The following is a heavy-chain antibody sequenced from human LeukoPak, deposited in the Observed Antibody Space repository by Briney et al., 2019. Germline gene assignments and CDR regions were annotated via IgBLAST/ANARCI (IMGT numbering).Heavy chain of an antibody. CDR1: GFTFSSYG. D-gene: IGHD6-19*01. J-gene: IGHJ4*02. V-gene: IGHV3-30*18. CDR2: ISYDGSNK. Sequence: PGRSLRLSCAASGFTFSSYGMHWVRQAPGKGLEWVAVISYDGSNKYYADSVKGRFTISRDNSKNTLYLQMNSLRAEDTAVYYCAKLYSSGSVVNYWGQGTLVTVSS. CDR3: AKLYSSGSVVNY.